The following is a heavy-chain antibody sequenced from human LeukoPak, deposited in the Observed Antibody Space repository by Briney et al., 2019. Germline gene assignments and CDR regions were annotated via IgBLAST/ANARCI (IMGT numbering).Heavy chain of an antibody. Sequence: GESRKISFKGSGYSFTSYWIGWVRQMPGKGLEWIGIVYPGDSDSRYSPSFQGQVTISADNSISKDYVQWSSQKDSDTDSYYCARGDRVFGGPFDVWGQGTMATVSS. CDR1: GYSFTSYW. D-gene: IGHD3-10*01. CDR3: ARGDRVFGGPFDV. J-gene: IGHJ3*01. CDR2: VYPGDSDS. V-gene: IGHV5-51*01.